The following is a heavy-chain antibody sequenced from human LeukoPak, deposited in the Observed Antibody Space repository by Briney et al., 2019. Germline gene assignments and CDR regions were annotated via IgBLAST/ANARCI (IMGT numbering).Heavy chain of an antibody. Sequence: ASVKVSCKASGYTFTDYHIHWVRQAPGQGLEWMGRINPYSGGTHYSQESQGRVTMTRDTSISTAYMEVSSLRSDDTALYYCANQQFASVRAFDYWGQGTLVTVSS. J-gene: IGHJ4*02. D-gene: IGHD6-6*01. V-gene: IGHV1-2*06. CDR1: GYTFTDYH. CDR3: ANQQFASVRAFDY. CDR2: INPYSGGT.